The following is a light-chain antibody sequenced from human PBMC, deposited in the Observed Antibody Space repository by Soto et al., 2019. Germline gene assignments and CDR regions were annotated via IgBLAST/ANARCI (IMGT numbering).Light chain of an antibody. Sequence: QSVLTQPASVSGSPGQSITISCTGTSSDVGGYNYVSWYQHHPGKAPKLMIYEVSNRPSGVSNRFSGSKSGNTASLTISGLLAEDEADYYCSSYTSSSTLYVFGTGTKVTVL. J-gene: IGLJ1*01. CDR2: EVS. CDR3: SSYTSSSTLYV. CDR1: SSDVGGYNY. V-gene: IGLV2-14*01.